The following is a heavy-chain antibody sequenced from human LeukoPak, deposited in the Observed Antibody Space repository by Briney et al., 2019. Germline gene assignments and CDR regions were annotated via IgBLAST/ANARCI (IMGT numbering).Heavy chain of an antibody. CDR1: GYAFTSYY. CDR2: INPSGGST. J-gene: IGHJ4*02. D-gene: IGHD1-26*01. CDR3: ASSPITIVGALPLFDY. Sequence: ASVKVSCKASGYAFTSYYMHWVRQAPGQGPEWMGIINPSGGSTSYAQKFQGRVTMTRDMSTSTVYMELSSLRSEDTAVYYCASSPITIVGALPLFDYWGQGTLVTVSS. V-gene: IGHV1-46*01.